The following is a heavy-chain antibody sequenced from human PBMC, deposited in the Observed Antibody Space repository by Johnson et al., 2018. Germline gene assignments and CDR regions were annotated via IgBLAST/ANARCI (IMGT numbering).Heavy chain of an antibody. D-gene: IGHD5-18*01. CDR2: TYYRSKWYN. CDR3: ARKRVTGAFDI. CDR1: GDSVSSNSAA. V-gene: IGHV6-1*01. J-gene: IGHJ3*02. Sequence: QVQLQQSGPGLVKXSQTLALICAISGDSVSSNSAAWHWIRQSPSRGLEWLGRTYYRSKWYNDYAVSVQSRITLNPDTSKNQFSLQLNSVTPEDPAVYYCARKRVTGAFDIWGQGTMVTVSS.